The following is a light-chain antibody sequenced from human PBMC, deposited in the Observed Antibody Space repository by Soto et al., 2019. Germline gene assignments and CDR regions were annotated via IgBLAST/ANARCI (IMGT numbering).Light chain of an antibody. Sequence: QSALAQPASVSGSPGQSITISCTGTSSDIGSFNYISWYQQYPDKGPKLIIYGVTNRPSGVSHRFSGSKSGYTASLTISGLQAEDEADYYCCSYSTATAYVFGTGTKVTVL. CDR3: CSYSTATAYV. J-gene: IGLJ1*01. CDR1: SSDIGSFNY. CDR2: GVT. V-gene: IGLV2-14*03.